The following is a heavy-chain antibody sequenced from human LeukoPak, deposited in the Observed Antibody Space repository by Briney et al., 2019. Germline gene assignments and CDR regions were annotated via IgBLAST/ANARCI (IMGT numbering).Heavy chain of an antibody. V-gene: IGHV4-30-4*08. CDR2: IYYSGST. D-gene: IGHD3-22*01. Sequence: SETLSLTCAVYGGSFSGYYWSWIRQPPGKGLEWIGYIYYSGSTYYNPSLKSRVTISVDTSKNQFSLKLSSVTAADTAVYYCARKPTYYYDSSGYYQDYWGQGTLVTVSS. J-gene: IGHJ4*02. CDR1: GGSFSGYY. CDR3: ARKPTYYYDSSGYYQDY.